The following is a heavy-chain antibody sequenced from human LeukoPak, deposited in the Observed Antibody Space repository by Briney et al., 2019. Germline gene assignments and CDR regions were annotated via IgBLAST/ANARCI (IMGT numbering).Heavy chain of an antibody. Sequence: ASVKVSCKASGYTFTSYGITWVRQAPGQGLEWMGWISGYNGNTNYAQKLQGRVTMTTDTSTSTAYMELRSLRSDDTAVYYCATTSDILTGYFTFDYWGRGTLVTVSS. V-gene: IGHV1-18*01. D-gene: IGHD3-9*01. CDR3: ATTSDILTGYFTFDY. CDR2: ISGYNGNT. J-gene: IGHJ4*02. CDR1: GYTFTSYG.